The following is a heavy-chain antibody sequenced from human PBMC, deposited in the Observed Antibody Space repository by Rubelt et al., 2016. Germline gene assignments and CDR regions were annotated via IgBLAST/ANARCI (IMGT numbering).Heavy chain of an antibody. CDR1: GGSVSSGRYY. CDR2: LYYSVRT. CDR3: ARGSTSRYYYGMDV. Sequence: QVPLQESGPGLVKPSETLSLTCTVSGGSVSSGRYYWSWIRQPPETGMEWIGYLYYSVRTTYNPARKGRVTITVHTSKNQFSWKLRSVSAAETAVDYCARGSTSRYYYGMDVWGQGTTVTVSS. J-gene: IGHJ6*02. V-gene: IGHV4-61*01. D-gene: IGHD2-2*01.